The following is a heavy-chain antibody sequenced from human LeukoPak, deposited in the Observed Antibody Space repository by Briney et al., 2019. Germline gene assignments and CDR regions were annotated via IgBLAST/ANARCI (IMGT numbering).Heavy chain of an antibody. D-gene: IGHD1-26*01. CDR3: ARDLSLVMGATIGATPQNYYYGMDV. V-gene: IGHV3-7*01. J-gene: IGHJ6*02. Sequence: GGSLRLSCAASGFTFSSYWMSWVRQAPGKGLEWVANIKQDGSEKYYVDSVKGRFTISRDNAKNSLYLQMNSLRAEDTAVYYCARDLSLVMGATIGATPQNYYYGMDVWGQGTTVTVSS. CDR1: GFTFSSYW. CDR2: IKQDGSEK.